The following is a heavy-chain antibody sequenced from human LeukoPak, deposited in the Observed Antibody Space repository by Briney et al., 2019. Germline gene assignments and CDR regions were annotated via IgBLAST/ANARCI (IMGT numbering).Heavy chain of an antibody. CDR3: ASGFVQWLY. CDR1: GFIFGGYW. V-gene: IGHV3-7*01. CDR2: INPDGSIK. D-gene: IGHD6-19*01. Sequence: GGSLRLSCAASGFIFGGYWMSWVRQAPGRGLEWVANINPDGSIKYYVDSIKGRFTISRDNAKNSLYLQMNSLRAEDTAVYYCASGFVQWLYWGQGTLVTVSS. J-gene: IGHJ4*02.